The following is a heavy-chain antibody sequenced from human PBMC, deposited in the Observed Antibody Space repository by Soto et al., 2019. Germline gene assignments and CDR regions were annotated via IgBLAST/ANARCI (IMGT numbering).Heavy chain of an antibody. CDR3: VKGEYYYDSSGYFPFDY. Sequence: GGSLRLSCAASGFTFSIYAMHWVRQAPGKGLEYVSSISTNGGSTDYADSVKGRFTISRDNSKNTVYLQMSSLRVEDTAVYYCVKGEYYYDSSGYFPFDYWGQGTLVTVSS. J-gene: IGHJ4*02. CDR1: GFTFSIYA. D-gene: IGHD3-22*01. V-gene: IGHV3-64D*06. CDR2: ISTNGGST.